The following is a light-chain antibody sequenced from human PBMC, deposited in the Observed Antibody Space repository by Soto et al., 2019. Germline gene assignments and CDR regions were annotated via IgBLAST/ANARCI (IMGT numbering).Light chain of an antibody. CDR3: QHYGNSQYT. CDR2: GAS. J-gene: IGKJ2*01. CDR1: ETISAD. Sequence: ISMTQSPPTLSVSPGGRVTLSCEASETISADLAWYQQKPGQAPRLLIFGASSRATGIPDRFSGSGSGTDFTLTVSRLEPEDFAVYYCQHYGNSQYTFGQGTKLEIK. V-gene: IGKV3-20*01.